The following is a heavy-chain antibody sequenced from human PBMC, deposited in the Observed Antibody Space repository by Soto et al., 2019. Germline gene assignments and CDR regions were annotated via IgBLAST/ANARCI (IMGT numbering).Heavy chain of an antibody. CDR2: IDPSDSYT. CDR1: GYSFTSYW. Sequence: GESLKISCKGSGYSFTSYWISWVRQMPGKGLEWMGRIDPSDSYTNYSPSFQGHVTISADKSISTAYLQWSSLKASDTAMYYCARLYYYDSSGYYGGRSFDIWGQGTMVTVS. V-gene: IGHV5-10-1*01. J-gene: IGHJ3*02. D-gene: IGHD3-22*01. CDR3: ARLYYYDSSGYYGGRSFDI.